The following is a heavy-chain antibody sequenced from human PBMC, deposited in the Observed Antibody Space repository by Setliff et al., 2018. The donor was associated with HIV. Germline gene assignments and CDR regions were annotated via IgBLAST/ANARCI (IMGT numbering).Heavy chain of an antibody. J-gene: IGHJ4*02. V-gene: IGHV3-7*01. CDR3: ARELYREWDY. D-gene: IGHD3-16*02. CDR1: KFIFSSYS. Sequence: GGSLRLSCVASKFIFSSYSMSWVRQAPGKGLEWVANIKQDGSEKYYVDSVKGRFTISRDNSKNTVYLQMNSLRVEDTAVYYCARELYREWDYWGQGTLVTVSS. CDR2: IKQDGSEK.